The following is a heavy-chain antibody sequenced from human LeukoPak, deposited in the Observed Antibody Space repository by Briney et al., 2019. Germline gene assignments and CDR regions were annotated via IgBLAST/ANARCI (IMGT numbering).Heavy chain of an antibody. CDR2: ISGSGGST. V-gene: IGHV3-23*01. CDR1: GFTFSSYA. D-gene: IGHD3-10*01. J-gene: IGHJ1*01. Sequence: PGGSLRLSCAASGFTFSSYAMSWVRQAPGKGLEWVSAISGSGGSTYYADSVKGRFTISRDNSKNTLYLQMNSLRAEDTAVYYCAKDSGVVSGFGEFIPSAEYFQHWGQGTLVTVSS. CDR3: AKDSGVVSGFGEFIPSAEYFQH.